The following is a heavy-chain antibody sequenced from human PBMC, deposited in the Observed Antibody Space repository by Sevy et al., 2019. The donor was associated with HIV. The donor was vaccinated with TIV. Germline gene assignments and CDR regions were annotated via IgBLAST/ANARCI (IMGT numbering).Heavy chain of an antibody. Sequence: GGSLRLSCAASGFTFSNVWMSWVRQAPGKGLEWVGHIKSRTEGGTTDYAAPVKGRFSISRDDSKNTLSLQMHSLEIEDTAVYYCTTGGSILQHWGQRILVTVSS. CDR1: GFTFSNVW. J-gene: IGHJ4*02. CDR2: IKSRTEGGTT. D-gene: IGHD2-21*01. CDR3: TTGGSILQH. V-gene: IGHV3-15*01.